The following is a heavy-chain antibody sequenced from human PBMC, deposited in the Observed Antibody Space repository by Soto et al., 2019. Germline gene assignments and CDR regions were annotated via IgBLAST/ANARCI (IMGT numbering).Heavy chain of an antibody. Sequence: SETLSLTCTVSGGSISSYGYYWTWIRQHPGKGLEWIGYIYYSGTTYYNPSLKSRLTMSVDTSKNQFSLKLSSMTAADTAVYYCARDQAAAGTFFAYWGHGSLVTVSS. D-gene: IGHD6-13*01. CDR1: GGSISSYGYY. CDR2: IYYSGTT. CDR3: ARDQAAAGTFFAY. V-gene: IGHV4-31*03. J-gene: IGHJ4*01.